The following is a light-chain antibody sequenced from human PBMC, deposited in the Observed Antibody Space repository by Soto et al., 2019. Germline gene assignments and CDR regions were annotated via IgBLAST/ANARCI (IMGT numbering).Light chain of an antibody. V-gene: IGLV2-11*01. CDR3: CSYVGSYTFV. CDR2: DVN. CDR1: SSDVGGYNY. Sequence: QSVLTQPRSVSGSPGQSVTFSCTGTSSDVGGYNYVSWYQQYPGKAPKLMIYDVNKRPSGVPDRFSGSKSGNTASLTISGLQAEDEAEYYCCSYVGSYTFVFGTGTKLTVL. J-gene: IGLJ1*01.